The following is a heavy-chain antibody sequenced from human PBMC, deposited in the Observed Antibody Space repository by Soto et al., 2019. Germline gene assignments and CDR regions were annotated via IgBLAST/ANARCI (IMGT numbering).Heavy chain of an antibody. CDR3: TTDEYYDFWSGYYRDYYYYMDV. Sequence: PGGSLRLSCAASGFTFSNAWMSWVRQAPGKGLEWVGRIKSKTDGGTTDYAAPVKGRFTISRDDSKNTLYLQMNSLKTEDTAVYYCTTDEYYDFWSGYYRDYYYYMDVWGKGTTVTVSS. V-gene: IGHV3-15*01. CDR1: GFTFSNAW. CDR2: IKSKTDGGTT. J-gene: IGHJ6*03. D-gene: IGHD3-3*01.